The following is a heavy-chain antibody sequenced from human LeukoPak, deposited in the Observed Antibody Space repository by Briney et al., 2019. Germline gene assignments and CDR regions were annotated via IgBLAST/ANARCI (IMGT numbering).Heavy chain of an antibody. CDR2: ISGSGGIT. V-gene: IGHV3-23*01. Sequence: GGSLRLSCAASRFTFSSYAISWVRQAPGKGLEWVSAISGSGGITNYADSVKGRFTISRDNSKNTLYLQMNSLRAEDTAVYYCAKEGYSSSWNADFDYWGQGTLVIVSS. CDR1: RFTFSSYA. J-gene: IGHJ4*02. D-gene: IGHD6-13*01. CDR3: AKEGYSSSWNADFDY.